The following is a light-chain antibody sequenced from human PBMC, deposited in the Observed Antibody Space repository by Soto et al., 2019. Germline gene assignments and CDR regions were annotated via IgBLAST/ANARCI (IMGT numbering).Light chain of an antibody. CDR3: QQRYNWPPT. CDR2: DAS. Sequence: EIVLTQSPGTLSLSPGERATLSCRASQYVSSFLAWYQQKAGQAPRLLIYDASHRATGIPARFSGSGSGTDFTLTINSLEPEDFALYYCQQRYNWPPTFGQGTKVDIK. J-gene: IGKJ1*01. CDR1: QYVSSF. V-gene: IGKV3-11*01.